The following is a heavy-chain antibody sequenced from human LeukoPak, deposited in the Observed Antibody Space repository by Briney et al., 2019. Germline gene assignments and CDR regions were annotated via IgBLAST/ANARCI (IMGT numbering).Heavy chain of an antibody. CDR3: ARAEYCSSTSCYSGGRLYSSSAGDY. J-gene: IGHJ4*02. CDR2: FDPEDGET. CDR1: GYTLTELS. D-gene: IGHD2-2*01. V-gene: IGHV1-24*01. Sequence: ASVKVSCKVSGYTLTELSMHWVRQAPGKGLEWMGGFDPEDGETIYAQKFQGRVTMTTDTSTSTAYMELRSLRSDDTAVYYCARAEYCSSTSCYSGGRLYSSSAGDYWGQGTLVTVSS.